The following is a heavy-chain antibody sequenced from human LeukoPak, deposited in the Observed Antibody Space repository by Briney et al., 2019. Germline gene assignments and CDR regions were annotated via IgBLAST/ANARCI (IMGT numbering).Heavy chain of an antibody. Sequence: SETLSLTCTISDGSINIYYWSWIRQPPGKGLEWVGYNHYSGSTNYNPSLKSRVTISVDTSNNQFSLRLSSVTAAGTAVYYCARSLGATRDNLKSNFFYGLDVWGQGTTVTVSS. CDR1: DGSINIYY. J-gene: IGHJ6*02. CDR3: ARSLGATRDNLKSNFFYGLDV. V-gene: IGHV4-59*01. D-gene: IGHD1-26*01. CDR2: NHYSGST.